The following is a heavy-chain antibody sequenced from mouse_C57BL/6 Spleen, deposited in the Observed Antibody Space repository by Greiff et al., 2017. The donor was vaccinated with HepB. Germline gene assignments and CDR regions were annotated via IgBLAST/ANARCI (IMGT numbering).Heavy chain of an antibody. D-gene: IGHD2-4*01. CDR1: GFTFSDYG. J-gene: IGHJ3*01. CDR3: ASYDDYGEAWFAY. Sequence: DVKLVESGGGLVKPGGSLKLSCAASGFTFSDYGMHWVRQAPEKGLEWVAYISSGSSTIYYADTVKGRFTISRDNAKNTLFLQMTSLRSEDTAMYYCASYDDYGEAWFAYWGQGTLVTVSA. V-gene: IGHV5-17*01. CDR2: ISSGSSTI.